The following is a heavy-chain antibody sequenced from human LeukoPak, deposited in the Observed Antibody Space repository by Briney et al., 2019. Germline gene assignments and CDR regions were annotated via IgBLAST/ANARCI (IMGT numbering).Heavy chain of an antibody. CDR2: MNPNSGNT. J-gene: IGHJ6*03. Sequence: ASVKVSCKASGYTFTSYDINWVRQATGQGLEWMGWMNPNSGNTGYAQKFQGRVTITRNTSISTAYMELSSLRSEDTAVYYCAREGTYGSGTYYSYYYMDVWGKGTTVTISS. V-gene: IGHV1-8*03. D-gene: IGHD3-10*01. CDR1: GYTFTSYD. CDR3: AREGTYGSGTYYSYYYMDV.